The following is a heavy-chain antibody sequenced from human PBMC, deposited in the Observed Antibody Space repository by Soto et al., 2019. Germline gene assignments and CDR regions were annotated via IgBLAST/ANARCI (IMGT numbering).Heavy chain of an antibody. V-gene: IGHV4-34*01. CDR1: GGSFSGYY. CDR3: ARGFYPTKYSYGFYYYYGMDV. Sequence: SETLSLTCAVYGGSFSGYYWSWIRQPPGKGLGWIGEINHSGSTNYNPSLKSRVTISVDTSKNQYSLKLSSVTAADTAVYYCARGFYPTKYSYGFYYYYGMDVWGQGTTVTVSS. J-gene: IGHJ6*01. CDR2: INHSGST. D-gene: IGHD5-18*01.